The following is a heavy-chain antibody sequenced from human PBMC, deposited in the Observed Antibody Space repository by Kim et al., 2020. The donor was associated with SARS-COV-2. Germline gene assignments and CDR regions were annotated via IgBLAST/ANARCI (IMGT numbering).Heavy chain of an antibody. CDR1: GGSINSFY. J-gene: IGHJ4*02. CDR3: ARSGNFYRRCDY. V-gene: IGHV4-59*01. CDR2: VYYTGST. D-gene: IGHD1-26*01. Sequence: SETLSHTCTVAGGSINSFYWSWIRQPPGKGLEWIAYVYYTGSTKYNPSLKSRVTISVDSSKSQVSLNLHSVTTADTAVYFCARSGNFYRRCDYWGQGTLVTVSS.